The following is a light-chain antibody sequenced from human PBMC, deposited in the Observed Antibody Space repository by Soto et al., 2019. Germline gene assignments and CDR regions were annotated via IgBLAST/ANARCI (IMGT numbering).Light chain of an antibody. CDR3: GSYTSTSTPNV. CDR1: SSDIGGHNY. CDR2: DVS. Sequence: QSVLTQPASVSGSPGQSITISCTGTSSDIGGHNYVSWYQQHPGKAPKLMIFDVSHRPSGVSDRFSGSKSGNTASLTIFGLQAEDEADYYCGSYTSTSTPNVFGTGTKVTVL. V-gene: IGLV2-14*01. J-gene: IGLJ1*01.